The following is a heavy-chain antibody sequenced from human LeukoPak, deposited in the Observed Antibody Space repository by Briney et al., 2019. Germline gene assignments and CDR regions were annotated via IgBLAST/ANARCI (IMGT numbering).Heavy chain of an antibody. CDR1: GYTFTSYA. Sequence: ASVKVSCKASGYTFTSYAMHWVRQAPGQRLEWMGWINAGNGNTNYAQKLQGRVTITADESTSTAYMELSSLRSEDTAVYYCARRIRSRSAFDIWGQGTMVTVSS. CDR2: INAGNGNT. V-gene: IGHV1-3*01. D-gene: IGHD2-15*01. CDR3: ARRIRSRSAFDI. J-gene: IGHJ3*02.